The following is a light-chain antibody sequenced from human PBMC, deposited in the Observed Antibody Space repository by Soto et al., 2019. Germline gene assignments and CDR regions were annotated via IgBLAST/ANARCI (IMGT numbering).Light chain of an antibody. V-gene: IGLV2-14*01. CDR2: DVS. CDR1: SSDVGGYNY. J-gene: IGLJ2*01. CDR3: SSYTSSSTLRV. Sequence: QSVLTQPASVSGFPGQSITISCTGTSSDVGGYNYVSWYQQHPGKAPKLMIYDVSNRPSGVSNRFSGSKSGNTASLTISGLQAEDEADYYCSSYTSSSTLRVFGGGTQLTVL.